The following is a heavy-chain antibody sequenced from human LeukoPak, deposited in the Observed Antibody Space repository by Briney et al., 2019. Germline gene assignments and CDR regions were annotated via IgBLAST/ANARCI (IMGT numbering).Heavy chain of an antibody. D-gene: IGHD5-24*01. Sequence: SETLSLTCTVSGGGISNHYWSWMRQPPGKGLEWIVYIYYDGSTDYSPSLRSRVTISLVTSKNQFSLRLSSVTAADTAVYYCARSSRDPDRAFDIWGQGTMVTVSS. CDR1: GGGISNHY. CDR3: ARSSRDPDRAFDI. V-gene: IGHV4-59*11. J-gene: IGHJ3*02. CDR2: IYYDGST.